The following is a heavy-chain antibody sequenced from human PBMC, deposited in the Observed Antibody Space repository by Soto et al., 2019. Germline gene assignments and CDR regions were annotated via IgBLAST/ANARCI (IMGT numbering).Heavy chain of an antibody. J-gene: IGHJ6*02. CDR3: ARASGGYYGSGSYYNEPPYYGMDV. Sequence: SETLSLTCAVSGGSISSSNWWSWGRQPPGKGLEWIGEIYHSGSTNYNPSLKSRVTISVDKSKNQFSLKLSSVTAADTAVYYCARASGGYYGSGSYYNEPPYYGMDVWGQGTTVTVSS. CDR1: GGSISSSNW. V-gene: IGHV4-4*02. D-gene: IGHD3-10*01. CDR2: IYHSGST.